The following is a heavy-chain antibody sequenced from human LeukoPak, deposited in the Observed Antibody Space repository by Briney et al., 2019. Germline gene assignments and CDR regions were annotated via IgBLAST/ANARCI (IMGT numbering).Heavy chain of an antibody. CDR2: IYYSGST. Sequence: PSETLSLTCTVSGASISSGGYYWSWIRQHPGKGLECIGYIYYSGSTYYNPSLKSRITISLGASKNQFSLKLSSVTAADTAVYYCASLSEYSYAGDYWGQGTLVTVPS. D-gene: IGHD5-18*01. J-gene: IGHJ4*02. CDR3: ASLSEYSYAGDY. CDR1: GASISSGGYY. V-gene: IGHV4-31*03.